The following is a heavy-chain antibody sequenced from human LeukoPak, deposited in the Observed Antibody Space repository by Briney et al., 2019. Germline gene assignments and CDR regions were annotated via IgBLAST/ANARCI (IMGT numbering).Heavy chain of an antibody. V-gene: IGHV3-21*01. J-gene: IGHJ4*02. Sequence: GRSLRLSCPASRFTFSRYNMNWVRQAAGKGLEWVSSVSSVSSYIYYADSVKGRSTISRDNAKNSLYLQMNSLRAEDTAVYYCARSLRLLRFLEWLLSPFDYWGQGTLVTVSS. D-gene: IGHD3-3*01. CDR1: RFTFSRYN. CDR2: VSSVSSYI. CDR3: ARSLRLLRFLEWLLSPFDY.